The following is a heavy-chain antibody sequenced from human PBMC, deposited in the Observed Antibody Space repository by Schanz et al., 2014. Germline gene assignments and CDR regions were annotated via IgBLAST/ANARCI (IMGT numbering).Heavy chain of an antibody. D-gene: IGHD2-2*01. CDR3: IRGDIMVVPVAHF. CDR2: ITYDGSNT. J-gene: IGHJ4*02. CDR1: GFTMITYA. Sequence: QVQLVESGGGVVQPGRSLRLSCAASGFTMITYAMHWVRQPPAKGLEWVAIITYDGSNTYHADSVKGRFTIARDNSKNTLYLQMNSLRVEDTAVYYCIRGDIMVVPVAHFWGQGILVTVSS. V-gene: IGHV3-30*04.